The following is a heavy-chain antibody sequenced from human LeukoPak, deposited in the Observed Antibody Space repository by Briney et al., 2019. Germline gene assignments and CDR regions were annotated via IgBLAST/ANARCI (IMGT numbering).Heavy chain of an antibody. V-gene: IGHV1-18*01. CDR1: GYTFTSYA. Sequence: GASVKVSCKASGYTFTSYAISWVRQAPGQGLEWMGWISDYDGNTNYEQKLQGRVTMTTDISTRTADMELRSLRYDDTAVYYCARENSYGMDVWGQGTTVTVSS. J-gene: IGHJ6*02. CDR3: ARENSYGMDV. CDR2: ISDYDGNT.